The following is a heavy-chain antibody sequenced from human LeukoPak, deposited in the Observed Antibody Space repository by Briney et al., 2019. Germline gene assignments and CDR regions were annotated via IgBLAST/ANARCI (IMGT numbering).Heavy chain of an antibody. CDR2: IYYSGST. D-gene: IGHD3-9*01. CDR3: ASSPLYYDILTGYPVNPVRYDY. Sequence: SETLSLTCTVSGGSISSYYWSWTRQPPGKGLEWIGYIYYSGSTNYNPSLKSRVTISVDTSKNQFSLKLSSVTAADTAVYYCASSPLYYDILTGYPVNPVRYDYWGQGILVTVSS. V-gene: IGHV4-59*08. CDR1: GGSISSYY. J-gene: IGHJ4*02.